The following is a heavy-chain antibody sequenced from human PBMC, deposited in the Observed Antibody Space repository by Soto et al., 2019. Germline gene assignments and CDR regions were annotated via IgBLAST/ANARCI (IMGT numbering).Heavy chain of an antibody. CDR3: AKDLSYYGSGTPPNWFDP. CDR2: IIPIFGTA. J-gene: IGHJ5*02. V-gene: IGHV1-69*13. Sequence: SVKVSCKASGGTFSSYAISWVRQAPGQGLEWMGGIIPIFGTANYAQKFQGRVTITADESTSTAYMELNSLRAEDTAVYYCAKDLSYYGSGTPPNWFDPWGQGTLVTVSS. CDR1: GGTFSSYA. D-gene: IGHD3-10*01.